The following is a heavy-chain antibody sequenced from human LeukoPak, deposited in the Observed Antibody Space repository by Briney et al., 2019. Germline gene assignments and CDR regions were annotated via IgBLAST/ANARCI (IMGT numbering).Heavy chain of an antibody. CDR2: IKQDGSEK. CDR1: GFTFSSYA. J-gene: IGHJ4*02. V-gene: IGHV3-7*01. D-gene: IGHD6-19*01. Sequence: GGSLRLSCAASGFTFSSYAMSWVRQAPGKGLEWVANIKQDGSEKYYVDSVKGQFTISRDNAKNSLYLQMNGLRAEDTAVYYCARDTTAVANDYWGQGTLVTVSS. CDR3: ARDTTAVANDY.